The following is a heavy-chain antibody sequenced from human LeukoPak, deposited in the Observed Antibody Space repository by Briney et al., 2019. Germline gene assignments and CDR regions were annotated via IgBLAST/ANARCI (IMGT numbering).Heavy chain of an antibody. CDR3: ARGEVHSGYDYDY. V-gene: IGHV1-2*02. Sequence: ASVKVSCKASGYTFTGYYMHWVRQAPGQGLEWMGWINPNSGGTNYAQKFRGRVTMTRDTSISTAYMELSRLRSDDTAVYYCARGEVHSGYDYDYWGQGTLVTVSS. D-gene: IGHD5-12*01. J-gene: IGHJ4*02. CDR2: INPNSGGT. CDR1: GYTFTGYY.